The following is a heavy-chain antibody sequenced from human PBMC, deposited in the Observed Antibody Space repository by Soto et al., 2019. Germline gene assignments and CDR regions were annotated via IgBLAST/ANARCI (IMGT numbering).Heavy chain of an antibody. V-gene: IGHV3-23*01. D-gene: IGHD1-7*01. Sequence: PGGSLRLSCAASGFTFSNFVMSWVRHIPGKGLHWVSGITGSGGRAYYADSVKGRFAISRDNSKNTLYLQMNSLRAEDTAVYYCAKGAEAGDNWNYDSSFDYWGQGTLVTVSS. J-gene: IGHJ4*02. CDR1: GFTFSNFV. CDR3: AKGAEAGDNWNYDSSFDY. CDR2: ITGSGGRA.